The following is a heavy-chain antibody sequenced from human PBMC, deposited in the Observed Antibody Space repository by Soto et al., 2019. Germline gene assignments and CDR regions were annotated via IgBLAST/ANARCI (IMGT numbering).Heavy chain of an antibody. Sequence: PRESLLLSCVASVFTFSIYCMSWVRQAPGKGLEWVSGFRAGGDDGTTYYADSVKGRFTISRDNSKNTLFLQMNSLRAEDTAIYYCAKKVNSGSGSQYFDYFGQGTMVTVSS. J-gene: IGHJ4*02. D-gene: IGHD3-10*01. CDR3: AKKVNSGSGSQYFDY. CDR2: FRAGGDDGTT. V-gene: IGHV3-23*01. CDR1: VFTFSIYC.